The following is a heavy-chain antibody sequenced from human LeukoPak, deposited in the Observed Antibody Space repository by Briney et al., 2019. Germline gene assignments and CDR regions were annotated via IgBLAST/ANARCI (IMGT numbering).Heavy chain of an antibody. J-gene: IGHJ4*02. CDR3: AREGPRGHTYDLTFGY. D-gene: IGHD5-18*01. Sequence: GGSLRLSCGASGFTFSSYTMNWVRQAPGKGLEWVSYISSSSSTIYYADSVKGRLTISRDNAKNSLYLQMNSLRAEDTAVYYCAREGPRGHTYDLTFGYWGQGTLVTVSS. CDR1: GFTFSSYT. V-gene: IGHV3-48*01. CDR2: ISSSSSTI.